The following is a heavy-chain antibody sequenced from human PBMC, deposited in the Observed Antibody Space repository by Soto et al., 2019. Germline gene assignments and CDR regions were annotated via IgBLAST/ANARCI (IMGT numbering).Heavy chain of an antibody. D-gene: IGHD6-13*01. CDR2: IYWDDDK. Sequence: QITLKESGTPLVKPTQTLTLTCTFSGFSLSTSGVGVGWIRQPPGKALEWLALIYWDDDKRYSPSLKSRLTITKDTSKNQVVLTMSNMDPVDTATYCCAHALGSSCCDYWGQGTRVTVSS. CDR3: AHALGSSCCDY. V-gene: IGHV2-5*02. CDR1: GFSLSTSGVG. J-gene: IGHJ4*02.